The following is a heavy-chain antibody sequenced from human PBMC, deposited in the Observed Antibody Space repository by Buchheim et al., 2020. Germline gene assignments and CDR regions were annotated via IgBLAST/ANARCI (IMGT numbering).Heavy chain of an antibody. J-gene: IGHJ5*02. CDR2: INEDGTEK. D-gene: IGHD2/OR15-2a*01. V-gene: IGHV3-7*03. CDR1: GFTFRNYW. CDR3: AKHSIP. Sequence: EVYLVESGGGLVQPGGSLRLSCAAFGFTFRNYWMNWVRQAPGKGLEWVANINEDGTEKYYVDSVKGRFTISRDNAMSSVYLQMCSLRVEDTAVYYCAKHSIPWGQGT.